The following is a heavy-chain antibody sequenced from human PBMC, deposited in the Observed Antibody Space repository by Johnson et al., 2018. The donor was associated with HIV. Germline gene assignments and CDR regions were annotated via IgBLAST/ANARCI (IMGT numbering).Heavy chain of an antibody. CDR3: AKDAYDYGDYGAFDI. J-gene: IGHJ3*02. CDR2: IGTAGDT. CDR1: GFTFSSYD. D-gene: IGHD4-17*01. V-gene: IGHV3-13*01. Sequence: EVQVVESGGGLVQPGGSLRLSCVASGFTFSSYDMHWVRQATGKGLEWVSGIGTAGDTYYPGSVKGRFTISRDKSKNTMYLQMNSLRDEDTAVYHCAKDAYDYGDYGAFDIWGQGTMVTVSS.